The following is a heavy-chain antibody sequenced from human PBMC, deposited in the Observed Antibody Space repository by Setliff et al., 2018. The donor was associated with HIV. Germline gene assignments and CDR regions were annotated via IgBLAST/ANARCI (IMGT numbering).Heavy chain of an antibody. CDR2: IIPIFGTA. J-gene: IGHJ4*02. D-gene: IGHD2-2*01. CDR3: ARSRRYCSSTSCYAGPFDY. V-gene: IGHV1-69*13. Sequence: SVKVSCKASGCTFSSYAISWVRQAPGQGLEWMGWIIPIFGTANYAQKFQGRVKISADESTSTAYMELSSLRSEDTAVDYCARSRRYCSSTSCYAGPFDYWGQGTLVTVSS. CDR1: GCTFSSYA.